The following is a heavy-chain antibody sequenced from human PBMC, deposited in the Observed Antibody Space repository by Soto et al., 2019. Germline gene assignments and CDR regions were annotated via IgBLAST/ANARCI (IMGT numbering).Heavy chain of an antibody. J-gene: IGHJ4*02. CDR2: ISAYNGNT. V-gene: IGHV1-18*01. CDR1: GYTFTSYG. CDR3: ARWVTDRSITMIVLARGGYFDY. D-gene: IGHD3-22*01. Sequence: ASVKVSCKASGYTFTSYGISWVRQAPGQGLEWMGWISAYNGNTNYAQKLQGRVTMTTDTSTSTAYMELRSLRSDDTAVYYCARWVTDRSITMIVLARGGYFDYWGQGTLVTVSS.